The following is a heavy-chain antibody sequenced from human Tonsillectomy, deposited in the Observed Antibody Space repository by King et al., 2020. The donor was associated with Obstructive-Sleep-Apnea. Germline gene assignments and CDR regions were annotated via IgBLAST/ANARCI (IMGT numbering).Heavy chain of an antibody. CDR3: AKEGYSSSRYWFDP. Sequence: QLQESGPGLLRPSETLSLTCTVSGGSITDYYWSWIRQPAGKGLEWIGRVHTSGSNKYNPSLKSRVTMSVDTSKNQFSLNLNSVTAADTAVYYCAKEGYSSSRYWFDPWGQGTLVTVSS. CDR2: VHTSGSN. D-gene: IGHD6-13*01. V-gene: IGHV4-4*07. J-gene: IGHJ5*02. CDR1: GGSITDYY.